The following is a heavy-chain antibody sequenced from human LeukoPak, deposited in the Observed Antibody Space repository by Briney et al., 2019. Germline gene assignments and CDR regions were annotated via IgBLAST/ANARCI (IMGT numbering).Heavy chain of an antibody. CDR3: ARTEYGSGYDY. D-gene: IGHD3-10*01. V-gene: IGHV2-70*04. CDR2: IDGDDDT. J-gene: IGHJ4*02. CDR1: GFSLSTSGLR. Sequence: SGPALVKPKQTLTRTCTFSGFSLSTSGLRVSWILQPPGKAQEWLPRIDGDDDTFYSTSLKTRLTISKDTSKNQVVLTMTNLDPVDTATYYCARTEYGSGYDYWGQGTLGTVSS.